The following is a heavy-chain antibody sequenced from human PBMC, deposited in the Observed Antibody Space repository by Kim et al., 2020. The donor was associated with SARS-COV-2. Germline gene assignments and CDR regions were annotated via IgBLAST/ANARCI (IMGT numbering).Heavy chain of an antibody. CDR2: ISWDGGST. D-gene: IGHD1-26*01. J-gene: IGHJ4*02. Sequence: GGSLRLSCAASGFTFDDYTMHWVRQAPGKGLEWVSLISWDGGSTYYADSVKGRFTISRDNSKNSLYLQMNSLRTEDTALYYCARGATRGYFDYWGQGTLVTVSS. CDR1: GFTFDDYT. V-gene: IGHV3-43*01. CDR3: ARGATRGYFDY.